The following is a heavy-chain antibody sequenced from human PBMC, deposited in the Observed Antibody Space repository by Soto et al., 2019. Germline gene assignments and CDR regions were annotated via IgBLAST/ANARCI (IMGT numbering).Heavy chain of an antibody. Sequence: QVQLVQSGAEVKKPGASVNVSCKASGYTFTAYYMHWVRQAPGQGLECMAWIHPHSGGTSYAQKFQGRVTMTRDTSVRTAYMELSRLRSDDTAVYHCARDREMFTSSGWMDVWGQGTTVTVSS. J-gene: IGHJ6*01. CDR2: IHPHSGGT. CDR1: GYTFTAYY. D-gene: IGHD3-10*02. CDR3: ARDREMFTSSGWMDV. V-gene: IGHV1-2*02.